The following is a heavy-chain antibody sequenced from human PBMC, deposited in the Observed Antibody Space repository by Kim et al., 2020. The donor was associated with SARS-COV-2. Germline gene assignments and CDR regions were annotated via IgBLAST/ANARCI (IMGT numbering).Heavy chain of an antibody. CDR1: GFTFSGSG. Sequence: GGSLRLSCAASGFTFSGSGMNWVRQTPGRGLLWVSRISPSGSSTYYADSVKGRFAISRDNSKNSLYLQMNSLRTEDTAVYYCAREEVDTFFGGTYYSG. J-gene: IGHJ6*01. CDR2: ISPSGSST. V-gene: IGHV3-21*01. D-gene: IGHD3-3*01. CDR3: AREEVDTFFGGTYYSG.